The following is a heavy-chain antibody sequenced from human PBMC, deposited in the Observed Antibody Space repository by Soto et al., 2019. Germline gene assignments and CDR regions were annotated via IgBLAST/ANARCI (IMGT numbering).Heavy chain of an antibody. J-gene: IGHJ4*02. CDR3: ASLLPAGRSADY. Sequence: QVQLVQSGAEVKKPGSSVKVSCKDSGGTFSSYAISWVRQAPGQGLEWMGGIIPIFGTAHYAQKFQGRVTITADESTSKAYMELSSLRSEDTAVYYCASLLPAGRSADYWGQGTLVTVSS. CDR1: GGTFSSYA. CDR2: IIPIFGTA. V-gene: IGHV1-69*01. D-gene: IGHD6-13*01.